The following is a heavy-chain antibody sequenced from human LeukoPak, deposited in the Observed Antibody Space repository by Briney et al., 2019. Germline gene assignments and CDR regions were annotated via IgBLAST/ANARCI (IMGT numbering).Heavy chain of an antibody. CDR2: LWYDGSNA. CDR3: ARDRGAGKYYDY. CDR1: GFTFRNNG. Sequence: GGSLRLSCAASGFTFRNNGMHWVRQAPGKGLEWVAILWYDGSNAYYADSVKGRFTVSRDNSKKVLYLQMNGLRVEDTAVYYCARDRGAGKYYDYWGQGTQFTVSS. V-gene: IGHV3-33*01. J-gene: IGHJ4*02. D-gene: IGHD4/OR15-4a*01.